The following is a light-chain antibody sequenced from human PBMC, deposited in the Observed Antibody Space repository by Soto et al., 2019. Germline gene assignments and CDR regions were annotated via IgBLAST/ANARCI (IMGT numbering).Light chain of an antibody. CDR1: QSVSTN. Sequence: VMTQSPGTLSVSPGETATLSCGTSQSVSTNLAWYQQKPGQPPRLLIYDASTRATGIPARFRGSGSGTEFTLTISRLEPEDFTVYYCQQYHSLPTTFGPGTKVDI. J-gene: IGKJ3*01. CDR2: DAS. CDR3: QQYHSLPTT. V-gene: IGKV3D-15*02.